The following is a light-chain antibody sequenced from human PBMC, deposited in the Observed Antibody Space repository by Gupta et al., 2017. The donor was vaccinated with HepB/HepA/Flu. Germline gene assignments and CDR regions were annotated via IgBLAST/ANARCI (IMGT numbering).Light chain of an antibody. CDR2: GAS. CDR1: QSVSSTC. Sequence: EIVLAQSPGTLSLSPGERATLSCRASQSVSSTCLAWYQQKPGQAPRLLIFGASSRATGTPDRFSGSGSGTDFTLTISRLEPEDFAVYYCQYYGSSSWTFGQGTKVEIK. CDR3: QYYGSSSWT. V-gene: IGKV3-20*01. J-gene: IGKJ1*01.